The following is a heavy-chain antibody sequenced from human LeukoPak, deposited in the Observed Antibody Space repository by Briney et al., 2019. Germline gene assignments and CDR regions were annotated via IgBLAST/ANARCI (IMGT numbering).Heavy chain of an antibody. CDR2: IYYSGST. CDR3: ARGGSYYFDY. CDR1: GGSISSYY. V-gene: IGHV4-59*01. D-gene: IGHD3-10*01. J-gene: IGHJ4*02. Sequence: PSETLSLTCTVSGGSISSYYWSWIRQPPGKGLEWIGYIYYSGSTNYNSSLDSRVTISVDTSKNQFSLKLSSVAAADTAVYYCARGGSYYFDYWGQGTLVTVSS.